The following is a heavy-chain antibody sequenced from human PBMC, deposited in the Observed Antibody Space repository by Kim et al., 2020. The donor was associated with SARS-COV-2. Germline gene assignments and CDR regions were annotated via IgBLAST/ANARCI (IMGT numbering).Heavy chain of an antibody. D-gene: IGHD3-10*01. V-gene: IGHV3-30*04. CDR3: ARCLAFRGVIGPYYYYGMDV. Sequence: GGSLRLSCAASGFTFSSYAMHWVRQAPGKGLEWVAVISYDGSNKYYADSVKGRFTISRDNSKNTLYLQMNSLRAEDTAVYYCARCLAFRGVIGPYYYYGMDVWGQGTTVTVSS. CDR2: ISYDGSNK. J-gene: IGHJ6*02. CDR1: GFTFSSYA.